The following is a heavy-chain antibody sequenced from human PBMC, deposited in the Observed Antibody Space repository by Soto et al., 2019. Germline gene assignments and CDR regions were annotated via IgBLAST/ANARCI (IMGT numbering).Heavy chain of an antibody. CDR1: GFTFSSYA. CDR2: ISGSGGST. CDR3: AKDLGGQDYYMDV. J-gene: IGHJ6*03. Sequence: GGSLRLSCAASGFTFSSYAMRWVRQAPGKGLEWVSAISGSGGSTYYADSVKGRFTISRDNSKNTLYLQMNSLRAEDTAVYYCAKDLGGQDYYMDVWGKGTTVTVSS. D-gene: IGHD3-16*01. V-gene: IGHV3-23*01.